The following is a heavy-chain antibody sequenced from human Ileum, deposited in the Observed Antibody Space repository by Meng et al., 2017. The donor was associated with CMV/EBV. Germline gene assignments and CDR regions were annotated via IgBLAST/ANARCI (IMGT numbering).Heavy chain of an antibody. CDR3: ATRSLNWAQSDY. J-gene: IGHJ4*02. CDR1: GYTFTSYY. CDR2: INPSGGST. V-gene: IGHV1-46*01. D-gene: IGHD7-27*01. Sequence: ASVKVSCKASGYTFTSYYMHWVRQAPGQGLEWMGIINPSGGSTSYAQKFQGRVTISVDTSKNQFSLKLSSVTAADTAVYYCATRSLNWAQSDYWGQGTLVTVSS.